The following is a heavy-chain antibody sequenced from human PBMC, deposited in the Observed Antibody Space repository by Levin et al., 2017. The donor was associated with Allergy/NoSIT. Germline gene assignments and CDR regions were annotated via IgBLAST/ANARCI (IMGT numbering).Heavy chain of an antibody. V-gene: IGHV1-69*13. CDR3: ARVGVYDFWSDRYYYYGMDV. D-gene: IGHD3-3*01. Sequence: SVKVSCKASGGTFSSYAISWVRQAPGQGLEWMGGIIPIFGTANYAQKFQGRVTITADESTSTAYMELSSLRSEDTAVYYCARVGVYDFWSDRYYYYGMDVWGQGTTVTVSS. CDR2: IIPIFGTA. J-gene: IGHJ6*02. CDR1: GGTFSSYA.